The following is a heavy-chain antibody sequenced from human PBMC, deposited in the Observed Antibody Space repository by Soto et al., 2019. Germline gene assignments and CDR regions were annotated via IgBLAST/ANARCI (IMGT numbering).Heavy chain of an antibody. CDR2: ISSSGTTV. D-gene: IGHD6-13*01. CDR3: ARDRAAGGY. V-gene: IGHV3-48*03. J-gene: IGHJ4*02. CDR1: GFSFSNYE. Sequence: EVQLVESGGGLVQPGASLRLSCAASGFSFSNYEMNWVRQAPGKGLEWVAYISSSGTTVHYADSVGGRFTVSRDNARNSRYLQMNTLEVEDTALYYCARDRAAGGYWGQGTLVTVSS.